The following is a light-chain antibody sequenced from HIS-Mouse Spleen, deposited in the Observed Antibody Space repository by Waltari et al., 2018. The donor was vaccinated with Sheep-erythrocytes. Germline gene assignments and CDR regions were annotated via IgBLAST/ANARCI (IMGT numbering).Light chain of an antibody. J-gene: IGLJ1*01. Sequence: QSALTQPRSVSGSPGQSVTLYFTGTSSHVGGFHYVSWYQQHPGKAPKLMIYDVSKRPSGVPDRFSGSKSGNAASLTISGLQAEDEADYYCCSYAGSYNHVFATGTKVTVL. CDR2: DVS. V-gene: IGLV2-11*01. CDR3: CSYAGSYNHV. CDR1: SSHVGGFHY.